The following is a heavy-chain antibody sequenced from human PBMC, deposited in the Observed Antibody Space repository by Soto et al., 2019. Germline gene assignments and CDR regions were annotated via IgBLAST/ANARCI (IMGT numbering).Heavy chain of an antibody. V-gene: IGHV3-48*02. CDR2: ISSSSSTI. J-gene: IGHJ6*02. D-gene: IGHD6-19*01. CDR3: ARGYSSGWYADYYYGMDV. CDR1: GFTFSSYS. Sequence: GGSLRLSCAASGFTFSSYSMNWVRQAPGKGLEWVSYISSSSSTIYYADSVEGRFTISRDNAKNSLYLQMNSLRDEDTAVYYWARGYSSGWYADYYYGMDVWGQGTTVTVS.